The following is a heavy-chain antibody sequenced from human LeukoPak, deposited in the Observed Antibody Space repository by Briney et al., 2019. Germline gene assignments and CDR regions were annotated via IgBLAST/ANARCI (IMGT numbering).Heavy chain of an antibody. J-gene: IGHJ6*02. Sequence: GPSVNVSCTASGYTFTSYDINWVRQAPGQGLERMGWMNPNSGNTGYAQKFQGRVTMTRNTSVSTAYMELSSLRSEDTAVYYCAREHIVTRPGGYYYYGMDVWGQGTTVTVSS. V-gene: IGHV1-8*01. CDR2: MNPNSGNT. D-gene: IGHD2-21*01. CDR1: GYTFTSYD. CDR3: AREHIVTRPGGYYYYGMDV.